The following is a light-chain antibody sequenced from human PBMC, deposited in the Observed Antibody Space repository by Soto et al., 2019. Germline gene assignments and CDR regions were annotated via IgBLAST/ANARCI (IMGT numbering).Light chain of an antibody. Sequence: EIVMTQSPATLSVSPGERATLSCRASQSVGSTLAWYQQKPGQAPRLLIYGASTRATGIPARFSGSGSGTEFTLTISSLQSEDFAVYYCQQYSNWPLTFGGGTKVEIQ. CDR2: GAS. CDR3: QQYSNWPLT. J-gene: IGKJ4*01. CDR1: QSVGST. V-gene: IGKV3-15*01.